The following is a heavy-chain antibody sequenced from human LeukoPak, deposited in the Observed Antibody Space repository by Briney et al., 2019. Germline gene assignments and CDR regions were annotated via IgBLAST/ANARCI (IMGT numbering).Heavy chain of an antibody. D-gene: IGHD3-3*01. CDR2: ISSSGSTI. J-gene: IGHJ4*02. Sequence: GGSLRLSCAASGFTFSDYYMSWIRQAPGKGLEWVSYISSSGSTIYYADPVKGRFTISRDNAKNSLYLQMNSLRDEDTAVYYCAREAIFGVVRQYFFDCWGQGTLVTVSS. CDR3: AREAIFGVVRQYFFDC. CDR1: GFTFSDYY. V-gene: IGHV3-11*04.